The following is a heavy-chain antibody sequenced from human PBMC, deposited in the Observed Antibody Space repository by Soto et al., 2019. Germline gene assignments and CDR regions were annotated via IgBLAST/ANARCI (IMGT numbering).Heavy chain of an antibody. D-gene: IGHD3-3*01. CDR2: IYYSGST. Sequence: QVQPQDWGPGREEPSETLSLTCTVCGGSISSYLWSWIRQPPGEGREWIGYIYYSGSTNYNPSLKSRVTISVDTSKNQFSLKLSSVTAADTAVYYCARTYYDSLYYYYYMDVWGKGTTVTVSS. CDR3: ARTYYDSLYYYYYMDV. V-gene: IGHV4-59*08. J-gene: IGHJ6*03. CDR1: GGSISSYL.